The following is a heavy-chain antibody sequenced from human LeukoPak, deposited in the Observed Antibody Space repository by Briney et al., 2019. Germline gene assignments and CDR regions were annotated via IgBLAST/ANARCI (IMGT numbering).Heavy chain of an antibody. Sequence: ASVKVSCKASGGTFSSYAINWVRQATGQGLEWMGWMNPNSGNTGYAQKFQGRVTMTRNTSISTAYMELSSLRSEDTAVYYCARATRGYSYGDDYWGQGTLVTVSS. CDR1: GGTFSSYA. CDR3: ARATRGYSYGDDY. CDR2: MNPNSGNT. J-gene: IGHJ4*02. D-gene: IGHD5-18*01. V-gene: IGHV1-8*02.